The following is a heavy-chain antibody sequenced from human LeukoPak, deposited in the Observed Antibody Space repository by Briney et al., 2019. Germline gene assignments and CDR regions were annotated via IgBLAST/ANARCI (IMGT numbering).Heavy chain of an antibody. J-gene: IGHJ3*02. CDR3: AKDFYGSGSFYTVAFDI. D-gene: IGHD3-10*01. V-gene: IGHV3-23*01. CDR2: INDNGGST. CDR1: GFTFSSFA. Sequence: PGGSLKLSCAASGFTFSSFAMSWVRQAPGKGLEWVSSINDNGGSTWYADSVRGRFTISRDNSRTTVYLQMNSLTVEDTAVYYCAKDFYGSGSFYTVAFDIWGQGAMVIVSS.